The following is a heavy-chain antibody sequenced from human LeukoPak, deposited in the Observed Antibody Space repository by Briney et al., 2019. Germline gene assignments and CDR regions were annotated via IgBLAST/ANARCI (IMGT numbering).Heavy chain of an antibody. CDR3: AKDIDVVPAAIDY. D-gene: IGHD2-2*01. Sequence: GGSLRLSCAASGFTFSSYGMHWVRQAPGKGLEWVAFIRYDGSNKYYADSVKGRFTISRDNSKNTLYLQMNSLRAEDTAVYYCAKDIDVVPAAIDYWGQGTLVTVSS. CDR2: IRYDGSNK. CDR1: GFTFSSYG. J-gene: IGHJ4*02. V-gene: IGHV3-30*02.